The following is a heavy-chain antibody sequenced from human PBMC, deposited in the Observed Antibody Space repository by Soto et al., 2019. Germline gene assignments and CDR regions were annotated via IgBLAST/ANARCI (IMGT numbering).Heavy chain of an antibody. CDR2: IDRNGDFV. CDR1: GFSFSVYY. D-gene: IGHD6-19*01. J-gene: IGHJ3*01. Sequence: ESGGGLVKPGGSLRLSCAASGFSFSVYYMAWVRQAPGSGLEWISSIDRNGDFVYYADSVKGRFTISRDYAKSSLYLQMDSLRDEDTAVYYCVREWAGTRDFPHNTFDLWGQGTIVSVAS. CDR3: VREWAGTRDFPHNTFDL. V-gene: IGHV3-11*01.